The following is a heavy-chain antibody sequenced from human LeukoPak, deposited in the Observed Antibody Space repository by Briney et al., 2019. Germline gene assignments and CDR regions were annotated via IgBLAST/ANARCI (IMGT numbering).Heavy chain of an antibody. V-gene: IGHV1-2*02. CDR3: ARNTVTTLFSWFDP. CDR2: INPNSGGT. D-gene: IGHD4-17*01. Sequence: ASVKVSCKASGYTFTGYYMHWVRQAPGQGLEWMGWINPNSGGTNYAQKFQGRVTMTRDTSIGTAYMELSRLRSDDTAVYYCARNTVTTLFSWFDPWGQGTLVTVSS. CDR1: GYTFTGYY. J-gene: IGHJ5*02.